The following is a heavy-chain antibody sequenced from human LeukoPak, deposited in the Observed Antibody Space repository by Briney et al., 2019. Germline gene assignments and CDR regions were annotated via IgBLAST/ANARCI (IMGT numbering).Heavy chain of an antibody. Sequence: ASVKVSCKASGYTFTSYGISWVRQAPGQGLEWMGRISAYNGNTNYAQKLQGRVTMTTDTSTSTAYMELRSLRSDDTAVYYCVRFSSGWAYYYYYYGMDVWGQGTTVTVSS. V-gene: IGHV1-18*01. CDR1: GYTFTSYG. D-gene: IGHD6-19*01. J-gene: IGHJ6*02. CDR3: VRFSSGWAYYYYYYGMDV. CDR2: ISAYNGNT.